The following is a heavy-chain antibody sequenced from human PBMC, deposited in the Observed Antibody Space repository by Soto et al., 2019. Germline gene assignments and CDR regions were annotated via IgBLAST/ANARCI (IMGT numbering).Heavy chain of an antibody. V-gene: IGHV3-74*01. Sequence: SLRLSCAASGFAFSSEWMHWVRQAPGKGLVWVSRIDPYDTGITYADSVKGRFTISRDNAKNTLYLQMNSLRAEDTAVYYCTSDTFGARDSWGQGTLVTVSS. CDR3: TSDTFGARDS. D-gene: IGHD2-15*01. J-gene: IGHJ4*02. CDR1: GFAFSSEW. CDR2: IDPYDTGI.